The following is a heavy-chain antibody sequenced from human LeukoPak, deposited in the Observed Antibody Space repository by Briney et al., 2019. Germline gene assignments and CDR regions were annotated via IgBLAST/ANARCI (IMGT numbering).Heavy chain of an antibody. CDR1: GFTFSSYG. CDR3: AKSGGYDLYFDY. J-gene: IGHJ4*02. V-gene: IGHV3-23*01. CDR2: ISGSGGST. Sequence: PGGSLRLSCAASGFTFSSYGMSWVRQAPGKGLEWVSAISGSGGSTYYADSVKGRFTISRDNSKNTLYLQMNSLRAEDTAVYYCAKSGGYDLYFDYWGQGTLVTVSS. D-gene: IGHD5-12*01.